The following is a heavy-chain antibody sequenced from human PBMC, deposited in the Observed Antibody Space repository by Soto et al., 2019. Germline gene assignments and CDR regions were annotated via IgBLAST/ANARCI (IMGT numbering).Heavy chain of an antibody. CDR1: GFTFSSYA. D-gene: IGHD2-21*02. CDR2: IKNDGSDK. CDR3: ARRELVSCGGDCYSKYFQY. V-gene: IGHV3-7*01. Sequence: PGGSLRLSCAASGFTFSSYAMHWVRQAPGKGLEWVANIKNDGSDKYYGASVKGRFTISRDNAKNSLYLQMDSLRAEDTAVYYCARRELVSCGGDCYSKYFQYWGQGTLVTVSS. J-gene: IGHJ1*01.